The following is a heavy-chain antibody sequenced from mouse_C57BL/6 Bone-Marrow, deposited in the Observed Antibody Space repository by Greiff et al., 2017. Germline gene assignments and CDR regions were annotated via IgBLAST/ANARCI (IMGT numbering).Heavy chain of an antibody. J-gene: IGHJ4*01. Sequence: DVMLVESGGDLVKPGGSLKLSCAASGFTFSSYGMSWVRQTPDQRLEWVATISSGGSYTYYPDSVKGRFTISRDNAKNTLYLQMSSLKSEDTAMYYCARRENYYGKNAMDYWGQGTSVTVSS. V-gene: IGHV5-6*02. CDR2: ISSGGSYT. CDR3: ARRENYYGKNAMDY. CDR1: GFTFSSYG. D-gene: IGHD1-1*01.